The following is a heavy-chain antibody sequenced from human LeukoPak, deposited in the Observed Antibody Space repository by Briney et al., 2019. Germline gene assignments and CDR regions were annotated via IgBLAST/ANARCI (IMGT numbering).Heavy chain of an antibody. V-gene: IGHV4-59*01. CDR1: GSSISSYY. D-gene: IGHD4-17*01. CDR2: IYYSGST. CDR3: ASQTPNGDYDY. J-gene: IGHJ4*02. Sequence: SETLSLTCTVSGSSISSYYWSWIRQPPGKGLEWIGYIYYSGSTNYNPSLKSRVTISVDTSKNQFSLKLSSVTAADTAVYYCASQTPNGDYDYWGQGTLVTVS.